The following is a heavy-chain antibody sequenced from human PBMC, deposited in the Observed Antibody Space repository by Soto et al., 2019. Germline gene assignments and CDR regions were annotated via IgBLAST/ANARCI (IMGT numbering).Heavy chain of an antibody. V-gene: IGHV4-31*03. CDR3: ARQQQWLSPVDD. D-gene: IGHD6-19*01. J-gene: IGHJ4*02. Sequence: QMQLQESGPGLVKPSQTLSLTCSVSGGSINSDDFYWNWIRQHPGKGLEWIGYIHNSGITDYNPSLKNRGTILVDMSKNQFSLKLTSVTAADTAVYYCARQQQWLSPVDDWGQGTLVTVSS. CDR1: GGSINSDDFY. CDR2: IHNSGIT.